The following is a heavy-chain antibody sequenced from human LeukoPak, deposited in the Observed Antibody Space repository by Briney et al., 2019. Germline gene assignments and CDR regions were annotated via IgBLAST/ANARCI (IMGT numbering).Heavy chain of an antibody. CDR3: ARGAAGVSGY. D-gene: IGHD5/OR15-5a*01. Sequence: SETLSLTCTVSGGSISSYYWSWIRQPPGKGLEWIGYIYYSGSTNYNPSLKSRVTISVDTSKDQFSLKLSSVTAADTAVYYCARGAAGVSGYWGQGTLVTVSS. CDR2: IYYSGST. J-gene: IGHJ4*02. CDR1: GGSISSYY. V-gene: IGHV4-59*08.